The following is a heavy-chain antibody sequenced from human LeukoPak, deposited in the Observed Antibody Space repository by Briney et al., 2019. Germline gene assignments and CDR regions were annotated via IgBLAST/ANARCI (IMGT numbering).Heavy chain of an antibody. CDR1: GGSISSYY. CDR3: ARTEIAAAAPNWFDP. J-gene: IGHJ5*02. Sequence: SETLSPTCTVSGGSISSYYWSWIRQPPGKGLEWIGYIYYSGSTNYNPSLKSRVTISVDTSKNQFSLKLSSVTTADTAVYYCARTEIAAAAPNWFDPWGQGTLVTVSS. V-gene: IGHV4-59*01. CDR2: IYYSGST. D-gene: IGHD6-13*01.